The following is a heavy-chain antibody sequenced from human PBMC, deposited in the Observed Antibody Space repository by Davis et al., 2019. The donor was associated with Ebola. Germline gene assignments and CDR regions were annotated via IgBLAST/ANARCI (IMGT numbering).Heavy chain of an antibody. CDR3: ANWGEAGDYTHGA. V-gene: IGHV5-51*01. CDR1: GYSFTKYW. CDR2: IYPGDSDT. J-gene: IGHJ5*02. Sequence: GESLKISCKGSGYSFTKYWIGWVRQMPGKGSEWMGIIYPGDSDTRYSPSFRGQVTISADKSTSSAYLQWSSLKASDTAMYYCANWGEAGDYTHGAWGQGTLVTVSS. D-gene: IGHD4-17*01.